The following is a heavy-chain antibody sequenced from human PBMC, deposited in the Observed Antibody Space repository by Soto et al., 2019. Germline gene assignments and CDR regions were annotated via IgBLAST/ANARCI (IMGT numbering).Heavy chain of an antibody. V-gene: IGHV3-11*01. CDR3: ASVGTAYRSDSPSGFGR. Sequence: GGFLRLSCAASGITFSDYFMTWIRQSPGNGLEWVSYLSNTSSIIHYAEYTECRFSISSDNAKRPLCLQMNSMRTEDTPVCYCASVGTAYRSDSPSGFGRWGQGNRVT. CDR1: GITFSDYF. D-gene: IGHD6-19*01. CDR2: LSNTSSII. J-gene: IGHJ4*03.